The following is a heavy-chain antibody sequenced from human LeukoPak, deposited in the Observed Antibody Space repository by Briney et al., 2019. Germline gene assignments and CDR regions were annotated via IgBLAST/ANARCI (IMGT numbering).Heavy chain of an antibody. CDR2: ISSSSSYI. CDR1: GFTFSSYW. J-gene: IGHJ5*02. V-gene: IGHV3-21*01. Sequence: PGGSLRLSCAASGFTFSSYWMSWVRQAPGKGLEWVSSISSSSSYIYYADSVKGRFTISRDNAKNSLYLQMNSLRAEDTAVYYCARMVRGATNWFDPWGQGTLVTVSS. D-gene: IGHD3-10*01. CDR3: ARMVRGATNWFDP.